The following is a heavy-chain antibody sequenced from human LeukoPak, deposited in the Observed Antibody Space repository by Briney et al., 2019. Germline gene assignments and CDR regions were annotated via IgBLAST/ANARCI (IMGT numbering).Heavy chain of an antibody. CDR3: ARGGVAVNWFDP. CDR1: GYTFTSYA. CDR2: INPNSGGT. V-gene: IGHV1-2*02. D-gene: IGHD6-19*01. Sequence: ASVKVSCKASGYTFTSYAMNWVRQAPGQGLEWMGWINPNSGGTNYAQKFQGRVTMTRDTSISTAYMELSRLRSDDTAVYYCARGGVAVNWFDPWGQGTRATVSS. J-gene: IGHJ5*02.